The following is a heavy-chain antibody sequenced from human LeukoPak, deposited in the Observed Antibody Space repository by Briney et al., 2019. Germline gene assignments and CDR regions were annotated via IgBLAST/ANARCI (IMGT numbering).Heavy chain of an antibody. J-gene: IGHJ5*02. Sequence: GGSLRLSCGASGFSFSTFAMHWVRQTPDKGLEWVAVISSDGSKEIYADSVKGRFTISRDNSKNTLYLRMNNLTPEDTAVYYCAKGPHTSSWYGNWFDPWGQGTLVTVSS. CDR1: GFSFSTFA. CDR3: AKGPHTSSWYGNWFDP. D-gene: IGHD2-15*01. V-gene: IGHV3-30*18. CDR2: ISSDGSKE.